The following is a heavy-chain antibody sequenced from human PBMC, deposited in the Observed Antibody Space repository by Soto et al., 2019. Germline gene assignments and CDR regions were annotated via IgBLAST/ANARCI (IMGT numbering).Heavy chain of an antibody. CDR3: ARQGGSSSWYRSDY. CDR2: LYYSGST. Sequence: QLQLQESGPGLVKPSETLSLTCTVSGGAISSSSYYWGWIRQPPGKGLEWIGRLYYSGSTSYNPSLKSRVTISVDTSKNQFSLKLSSVTAADTAVYYCARQGGSSSWYRSDYWGQGTLVTVSS. J-gene: IGHJ4*02. V-gene: IGHV4-39*01. CDR1: GGAISSSSYY. D-gene: IGHD6-13*01.